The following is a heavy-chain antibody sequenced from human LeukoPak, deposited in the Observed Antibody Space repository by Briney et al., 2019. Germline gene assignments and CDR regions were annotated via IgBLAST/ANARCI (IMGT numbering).Heavy chain of an antibody. V-gene: IGHV3-30*02. D-gene: IGHD1-26*01. CDR1: GFTFSSNG. Sequence: PGESLRLSCAASGFTFSSNGMHWVRQAPGKGLEWVAFIRYDGSEKYYGDSVKGRFTISRDNSKNTLYLQMNSLRVEDTAVYYCAKGKWYFDYWGQGTLVTVSS. CDR3: AKGKWYFDY. J-gene: IGHJ4*02. CDR2: IRYDGSEK.